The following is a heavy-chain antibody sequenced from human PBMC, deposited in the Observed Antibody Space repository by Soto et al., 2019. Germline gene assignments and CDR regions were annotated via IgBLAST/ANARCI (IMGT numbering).Heavy chain of an antibody. CDR2: INPATGAA. V-gene: IGHV1-2*02. CDR3: ARRGGVGVAGSAAFDM. J-gene: IGHJ3*02. Sequence: QLHLVQSGAVVKKPGASVTVSCSASGYPVTAYYMHWVRQAPGRGLEWMGGINPATGAAKYTQTFQGRVTRTRDTSTSTVFMELGGLTSEDTAVFYCARRGGVGVAGSAAFDMWGQGTLVTVSS. D-gene: IGHD3-3*01. CDR1: GYPVTAYY.